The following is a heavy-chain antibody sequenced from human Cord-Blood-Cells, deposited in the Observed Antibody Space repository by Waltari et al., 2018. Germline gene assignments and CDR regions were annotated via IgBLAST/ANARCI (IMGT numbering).Heavy chain of an antibody. CDR2: ILYSGVT. V-gene: IGHV4-39*07. D-gene: IGHD3-22*01. CDR3: AGSSDYYDSSGYYWYFDL. J-gene: IGHJ2*01. CDR1: GGSISSSSYY. Sequence: QLQLQESGPGLEKPSETLSLTCTVSGGSISSSSYYWGWIRQPPGKGLEWIGSILYSGVTYYKPSLKGRVTMSVDTSKNQFCLKLSSVTAADTAVYYCAGSSDYYDSSGYYWYFDLWGRGTLVTVSS.